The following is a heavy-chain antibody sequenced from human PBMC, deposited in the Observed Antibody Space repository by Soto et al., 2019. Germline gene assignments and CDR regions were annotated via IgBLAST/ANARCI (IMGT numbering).Heavy chain of an antibody. V-gene: IGHV4-59*01. CDR1: GGSISSYY. CDR3: ARVEPSSGWYAHYGMDV. Sequence: PSETLSLTCTVSGGSISSYYWSWIRQPPGKGLEWIGYIYYSGSTNYNPSLKSRVTISVDTSKNQFSLKLSSVTAADTAVYYCARVEPSSGWYAHYGMDVWGQGTTVTVPS. J-gene: IGHJ6*02. D-gene: IGHD6-19*01. CDR2: IYYSGST.